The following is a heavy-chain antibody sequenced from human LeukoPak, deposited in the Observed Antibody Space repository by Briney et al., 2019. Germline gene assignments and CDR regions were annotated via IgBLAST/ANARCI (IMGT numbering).Heavy chain of an antibody. Sequence: PGGSLRLSCAASGFTFSTYSMTWVRQAPGKGLEWVSSISSSSSYIYYADSVKGRFTISRDNAKNSLYLQMNSLRAEDTAVYYCARDSGYWNDINYVDYWGQGTLVTVSS. V-gene: IGHV3-21*01. J-gene: IGHJ4*02. CDR1: GFTFSTYS. D-gene: IGHD1-1*01. CDR3: ARDSGYWNDINYVDY. CDR2: ISSSSSYI.